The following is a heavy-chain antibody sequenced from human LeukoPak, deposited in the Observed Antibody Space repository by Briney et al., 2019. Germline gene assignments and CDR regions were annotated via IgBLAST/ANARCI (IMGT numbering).Heavy chain of an antibody. CDR2: IYYSGST. CDR1: GGSISSSSYY. Sequence: SETLSLTCTVSGGSISSSSYYWGWIRQPPGKGLEWIGSIYYSGSTYYNPSLKSRVTISVDTSKNQFALKLSSVTAADTAVYYCARVVRYFDWLGHFDYWGQGTLVTVSS. D-gene: IGHD3-9*01. J-gene: IGHJ4*02. V-gene: IGHV4-39*06. CDR3: ARVVRYFDWLGHFDY.